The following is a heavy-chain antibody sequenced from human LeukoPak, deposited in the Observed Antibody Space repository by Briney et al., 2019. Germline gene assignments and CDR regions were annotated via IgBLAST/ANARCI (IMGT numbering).Heavy chain of an antibody. CDR2: IYYSGST. V-gene: IGHV4-39*07. CDR1: VVSISSSSYY. J-gene: IGHJ4*02. CDR3: ARGYYDILTGYYPFDY. Sequence: PSETLSLTRAVSVVSISSSSYYWGWIRQPPGKGLEWIGSIYYSGSTSYNPSLKSRVTISVDTSKNQFSLKLSSVTAADTAVYYCARGYYDILTGYYPFDYWGQGTLVTVCS. D-gene: IGHD3-9*01.